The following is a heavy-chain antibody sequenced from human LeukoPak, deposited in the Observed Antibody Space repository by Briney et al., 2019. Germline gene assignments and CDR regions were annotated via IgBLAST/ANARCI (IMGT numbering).Heavy chain of an antibody. Sequence: SGTLSLTCTVSGGSITSDNWWSWVRPPPGKGLEWIGEIYHTGSLKYNPSLKNRVTISVDKSKNQFSLKLSSVTAADTAVYYCASLYDFWRWKYFDYWGQGTLVTVSS. D-gene: IGHD3-3*01. CDR3: ASLYDFWRWKYFDY. J-gene: IGHJ4*02. V-gene: IGHV4-4*02. CDR1: GGSITSDNW. CDR2: IYHTGSL.